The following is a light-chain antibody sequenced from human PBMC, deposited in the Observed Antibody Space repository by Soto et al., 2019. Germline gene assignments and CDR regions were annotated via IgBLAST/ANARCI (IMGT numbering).Light chain of an antibody. J-gene: IGKJ2*01. CDR3: QQRSTWPGT. V-gene: IGKV3-11*02. CDR1: QSVSNY. CDR2: DAS. Sequence: ETVLTQSPATLSMSPGERANLSCRASQSVSNYLAWYQQKPGQAPRLLIYDASNRATGIPARFSGSRSGRDFTLTISSLEPEDFAVYYWQQRSTWPGTFGQGTKLEIK.